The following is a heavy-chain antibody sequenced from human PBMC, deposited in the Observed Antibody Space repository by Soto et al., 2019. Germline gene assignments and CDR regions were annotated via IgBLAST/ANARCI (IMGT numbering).Heavy chain of an antibody. CDR1: GASIIDYY. Sequence: TLSLTCGVSGASIIDYYWIVILQPAGKGLEWIVRFYASGYTNYKPSLKSRVTMSLDISENQFSLRLSSVTAADTAVYYCARGNKVAMSASSGNGTLV. CDR3: ARGNKVAMSAS. V-gene: IGHV4-4*07. J-gene: IGHJ5*01. CDR2: FYASGYT.